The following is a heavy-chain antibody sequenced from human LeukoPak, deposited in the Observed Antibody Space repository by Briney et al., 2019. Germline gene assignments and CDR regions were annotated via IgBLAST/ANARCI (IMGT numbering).Heavy chain of an antibody. Sequence: GRSLRLSCAASGFTFSSYAMHWVRQAPGKGLEWVAVISYDESNKYYADSVKGRFTISRDNSKNTLYLQMNSLRAEDTAVYYCARGKQFVSDYWGQGTLVTVSS. D-gene: IGHD6-6*01. CDR1: GFTFSSYA. J-gene: IGHJ4*02. CDR3: ARGKQFVSDY. CDR2: ISYDESNK. V-gene: IGHV3-30*04.